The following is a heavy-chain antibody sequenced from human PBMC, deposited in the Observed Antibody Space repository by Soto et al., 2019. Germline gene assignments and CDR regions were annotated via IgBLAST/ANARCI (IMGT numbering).Heavy chain of an antibody. Sequence: GGSLRLSCAASGFTFSSYWMTWVRQAPGKGLEWVANINQDGSEKYYVDSVRGRFSISRDNAKNSLSLQMSSLRAEDTAVYYCAKDLTYYGSAPGSDYNPISEAYWGQGTLVTVSS. D-gene: IGHD3-10*01. CDR3: AKDLTYYGSAPGSDYNPISEAY. J-gene: IGHJ4*02. V-gene: IGHV3-7*01. CDR2: INQDGSEK. CDR1: GFTFSSYW.